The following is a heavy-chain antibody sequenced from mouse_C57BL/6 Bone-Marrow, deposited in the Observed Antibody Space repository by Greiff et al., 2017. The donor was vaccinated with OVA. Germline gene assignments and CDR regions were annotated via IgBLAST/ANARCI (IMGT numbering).Heavy chain of an antibody. D-gene: IGHD2-5*01. J-gene: IGHJ4*01. Sequence: EVQLVESGGGLVQPGGSLKLSCAASGFTFSDYYMYWVRQTPEKRLEWVAYISNGGGSTYYPDTVKGRFTISRDNAKNTLYLQMSRLKSEDTAMYYCARAGDCSNLYYYAMDYWGQGTSVTVSS. CDR1: GFTFSDYY. CDR2: ISNGGGST. V-gene: IGHV5-12*01. CDR3: ARAGDCSNLYYYAMDY.